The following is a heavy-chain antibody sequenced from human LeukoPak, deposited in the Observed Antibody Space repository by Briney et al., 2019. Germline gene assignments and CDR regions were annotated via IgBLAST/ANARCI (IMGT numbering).Heavy chain of an antibody. V-gene: IGHV3-23*01. CDR3: AKDGTGCGGDCYSDY. CDR1: GFTFSAYG. Sequence: PGGSLRLSCAASGFTFSAYGVSWFRQAPGKGLEWVSAITYSSGNTYYADSVKGRFTISRDNSENTLYLQMNSLRAEDTALYYCAKDGTGCGGDCYSDYWGQGTLVTVSS. CDR2: ITYSSGNT. J-gene: IGHJ4*02. D-gene: IGHD2-21*02.